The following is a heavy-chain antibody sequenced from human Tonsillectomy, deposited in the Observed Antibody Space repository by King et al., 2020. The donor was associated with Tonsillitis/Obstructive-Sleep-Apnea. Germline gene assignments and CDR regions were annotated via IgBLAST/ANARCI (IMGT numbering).Heavy chain of an antibody. J-gene: IGHJ2*01. D-gene: IGHD1-26*01. CDR2: IYYSGST. CDR3: VTLVGAAPSWYFDL. V-gene: IGHV4-39*01. Sequence: LQLQESGPGLVKPSETLSLTCTVSGASISSSSYYWSWIRQPPGKGLEWIGSIYYSGSTYYNPSLKSRVTISVDTSKNQFSLKVNSVTAADTAVYYCVTLVGAAPSWYFDLWGRGTLVTVSS. CDR1: GASISSSSYY.